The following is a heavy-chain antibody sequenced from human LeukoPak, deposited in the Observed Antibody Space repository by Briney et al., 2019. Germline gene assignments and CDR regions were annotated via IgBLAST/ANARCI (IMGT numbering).Heavy chain of an antibody. J-gene: IGHJ4*02. Sequence: GGSLRLSCAASGFTFSSYAMSWVRQAPGRGLEWVSAISGSGGSTYYADSVKGRFTISRDNSKNTLYLQMNSLRAEDTAVYYCAKQYCSSTSCYFDYWGQGTLVTVSS. CDR3: AKQYCSSTSCYFDY. D-gene: IGHD2-2*01. CDR1: GFTFSSYA. V-gene: IGHV3-23*01. CDR2: ISGSGGST.